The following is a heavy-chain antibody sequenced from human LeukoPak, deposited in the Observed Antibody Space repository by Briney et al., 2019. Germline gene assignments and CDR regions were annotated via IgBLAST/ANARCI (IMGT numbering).Heavy chain of an antibody. V-gene: IGHV4-30-2*01. D-gene: IGHD3-10*01. J-gene: IGHJ5*02. Sequence: SETLSLTCAVSGGSISSGGYSWSWIRQPPGKRLEWIGYIYHSGSTYYNPSLKSRVTISVDRSKNQFSLKLSSVTAADTAVYYCARAAKTTMVRGVIRGNWFDPWGQGTLVTVSS. CDR1: GGSISSGGYS. CDR2: IYHSGST. CDR3: ARAAKTTMVRGVIRGNWFDP.